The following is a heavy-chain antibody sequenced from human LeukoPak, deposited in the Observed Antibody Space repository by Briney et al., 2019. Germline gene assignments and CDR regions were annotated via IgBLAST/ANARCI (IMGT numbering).Heavy chain of an antibody. CDR1: GFTLSSYT. CDR3: ARDSLDYDDSSGRYYYYGMDV. Sequence: GGSLRLSCAASGFTLSSYTMNWVRQAPGKGLEWVSSINSRSSYIYYAYSVKGQFTISRDNAENSLYVQMNSLRAEDKDVDYCARDSLDYDDSSGRYYYYGMDVRGQGTTVTVSS. D-gene: IGHD3-22*01. CDR2: INSRSSYI. V-gene: IGHV3-21*01. J-gene: IGHJ6*02.